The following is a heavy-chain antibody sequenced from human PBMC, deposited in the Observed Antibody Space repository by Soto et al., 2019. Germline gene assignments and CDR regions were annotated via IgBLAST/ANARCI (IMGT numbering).Heavy chain of an antibody. CDR2: IDSKRGDT. CDR1: GYTFTDYY. D-gene: IGHD3-22*01. Sequence: ASVKVSCKASGYTFTDYYVHWVRQAPGQGLEWLGRIDSKRGDTDYAQKFQDRISMTRDTSIDTAYVELNWLRSDDTDMYYCVRAQILVVLNHTYYGMEVWGQGTTVTVSS. V-gene: IGHV1-2*05. CDR3: VRAQILVVLNHTYYGMEV. J-gene: IGHJ6*02.